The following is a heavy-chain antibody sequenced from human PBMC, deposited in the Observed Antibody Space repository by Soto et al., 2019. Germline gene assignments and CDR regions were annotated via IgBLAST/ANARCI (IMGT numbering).Heavy chain of an antibody. V-gene: IGHV5-51*01. CDR3: ARTSAAGKYYYGMDV. CDR2: IYPGDSDT. J-gene: IGHJ6*02. CDR1: GYSFTSYG. D-gene: IGHD6-13*01. Sequence: PGESQKISCKGSGYSFTSYGIGWVRQMPGKGLEWMGIIYPGDSDTRYSPSFQGQVTISADKSISTAYLQWSSLKASDTAMYYCARTSAAGKYYYGMDVWGQGTTVTV.